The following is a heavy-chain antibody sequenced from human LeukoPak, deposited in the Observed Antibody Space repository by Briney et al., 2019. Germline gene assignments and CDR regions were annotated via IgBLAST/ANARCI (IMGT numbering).Heavy chain of an antibody. CDR1: GFTFDDYG. D-gene: IGHD2/OR15-2a*01. CDR3: ARLLVATTLRGPFDY. V-gene: IGHV3-20*04. CDR2: INWNGGST. J-gene: IGHJ4*02. Sequence: GGSLRLSCAASGFTFDDYGMSWVRQGPGKGLEWVSGINWNGGSTGYGDSVKGRFTISRDNAKNSLYLQMNSLRAEDTALYYCARLLVATTLRGPFDYWGQGTLVTVSS.